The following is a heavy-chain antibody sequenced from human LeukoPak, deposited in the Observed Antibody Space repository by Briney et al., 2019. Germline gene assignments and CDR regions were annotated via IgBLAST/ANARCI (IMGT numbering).Heavy chain of an antibody. D-gene: IGHD3-10*01. CDR2: IYYSGST. J-gene: IGHJ6*02. Sequence: SETLSLTCTVSGGSISSGGYYWSWIRQHPGKGLEWIGHIYYSGSTYYNPSLKSRVTISVDTSKNQFSLKLSSVTAADTAVYYCARDGSGLGPPTYYYYGMDVWGQGTTVTVSS. CDR1: GGSISSGGYY. CDR3: ARDGSGLGPPTYYYYGMDV. V-gene: IGHV4-31*03.